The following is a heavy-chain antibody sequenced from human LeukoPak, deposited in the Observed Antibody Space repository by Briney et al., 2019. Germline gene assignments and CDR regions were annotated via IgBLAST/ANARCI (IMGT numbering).Heavy chain of an antibody. CDR2: INSDGSST. J-gene: IGHJ6*03. Sequence: GGSLRLSCAASGFTFSSYWMHWVRQAPGKGLVWVSRINSDGSSTSYADSVKGRFTISRDNAKNTLYLQMNSLRAEDTAVYYCAKGRSYYYDSSGYYNYYYYYYMDVWGKGTTVTVSS. CDR1: GFTFSSYW. V-gene: IGHV3-74*01. CDR3: AKGRSYYYDSSGYYNYYYYYYMDV. D-gene: IGHD3-22*01.